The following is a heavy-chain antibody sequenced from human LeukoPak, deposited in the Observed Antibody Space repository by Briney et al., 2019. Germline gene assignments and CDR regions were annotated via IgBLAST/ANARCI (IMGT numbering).Heavy chain of an antibody. CDR3: AKGVYYDRTLTFDY. J-gene: IGHJ4*02. V-gene: IGHV3-23*01. CDR1: GFTFSSYA. CDR2: ISGSGGST. Sequence: GGSLRLSCAASGFTFSSYAMSWVCQAPGKGLEWVSAISGSGGSTYYADSVKGRFTISRDNSKNTLYLQMNSLRAEDTAVYYCAKGVYYDRTLTFDYWGQGTLVTVSS. D-gene: IGHD3-22*01.